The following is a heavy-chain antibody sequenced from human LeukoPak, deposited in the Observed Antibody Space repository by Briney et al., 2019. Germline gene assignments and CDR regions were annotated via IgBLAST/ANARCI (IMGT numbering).Heavy chain of an antibody. D-gene: IGHD6-19*01. CDR3: ARDRTYSSGWFDAFDI. CDR2: ISSSGSY. CDR1: GFTFSSYS. Sequence: PGGSLRLSCAASGFTFSSYSINWVRQAPGKGLECVSSISSSGSYYADSVKGRFTISRDNAKNSLYLQMNSLRAEDTAVYYCARDRTYSSGWFDAFDIWGQGTMVTVSS. J-gene: IGHJ3*02. V-gene: IGHV3-21*01.